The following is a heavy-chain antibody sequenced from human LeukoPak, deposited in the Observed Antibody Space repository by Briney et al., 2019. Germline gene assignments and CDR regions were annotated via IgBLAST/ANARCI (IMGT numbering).Heavy chain of an antibody. CDR3: AKEGYSGYDGDY. CDR1: GFTLSSYS. D-gene: IGHD5-12*01. Sequence: GGSLRLSCAASGFTLSSYSMNWVRQAPGKGLEWVSSISSSSSYIYYADSVKGRFTISRDNSKNTLYLQMNSLRAEDTAVYYCAKEGYSGYDGDYWGQGTLVTVSS. V-gene: IGHV3-21*04. J-gene: IGHJ4*02. CDR2: ISSSSSYI.